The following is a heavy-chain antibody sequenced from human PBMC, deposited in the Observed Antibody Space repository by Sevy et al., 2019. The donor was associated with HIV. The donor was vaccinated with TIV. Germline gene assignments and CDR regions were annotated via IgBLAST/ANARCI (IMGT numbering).Heavy chain of an antibody. V-gene: IGHV3-7*01. Sequence: GGSLRLSCAASGFIFSDYWMTWVRQSPGKGLEWVANINRDGSGKYYVDSVKGRFTISRDNFKNTLYLQMNSLTTEDTAVYYCARPRANYVDNYFFYAMDVWGQGTTVTVSS. D-gene: IGHD4-17*01. CDR1: GFIFSDYW. CDR2: INRDGSGK. CDR3: ARPRANYVDNYFFYAMDV. J-gene: IGHJ6*02.